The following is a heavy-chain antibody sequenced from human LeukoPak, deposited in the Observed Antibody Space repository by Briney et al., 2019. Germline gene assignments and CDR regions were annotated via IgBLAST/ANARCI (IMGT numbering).Heavy chain of an antibody. CDR2: INPNSGGT. CDR1: GYTFTGYY. CDR3: AREVAAAEQNLYYFDY. J-gene: IGHJ4*02. D-gene: IGHD6-13*01. V-gene: IGHV1-2*02. Sequence: GASVKVSCKASGYTFTGYYMHWVRQAPGQGLEWMGWINPNSGGTNYAQKFQGRVTMTRDTSISTAYMELSRLRSDDTAVYYCAREVAAAEQNLYYFDYWGQGTLVTVSS.